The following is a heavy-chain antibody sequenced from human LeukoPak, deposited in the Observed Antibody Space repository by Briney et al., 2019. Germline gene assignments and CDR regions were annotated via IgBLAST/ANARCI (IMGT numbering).Heavy chain of an antibody. CDR1: GFTFSSYG. D-gene: IGHD5-18*01. J-gene: IGHJ4*02. CDR2: IRYDGSNK. Sequence: GGSLRLSCAASGFTFSSYGMHWVRQAPGKGLEWVAFIRYDGSNKYYADSVKGRFTISRDNSKNTLYLQMNSLRAEDTAVYYCAKDHITAMAPGYWGQGTLVTVSS. CDR3: AKDHITAMAPGY. V-gene: IGHV3-30*02.